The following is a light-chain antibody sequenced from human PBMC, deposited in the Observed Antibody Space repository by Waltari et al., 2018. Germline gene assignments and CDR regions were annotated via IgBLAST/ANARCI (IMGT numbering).Light chain of an antibody. J-gene: IGLJ2*01. CDR1: IFAGNS. V-gene: IGLV3-1*01. CDR2: QDN. Sequence: SFELTQTPSVSVSPGQTASITCPRDIFAGNSVSWYQHKPAQSPVLVIYQDNLRPSGIPERFSGSNSGNTATLTISGTQAMDEADYYCAAWDNSTFVLFGGGTKVTVL. CDR3: AAWDNSTFVL.